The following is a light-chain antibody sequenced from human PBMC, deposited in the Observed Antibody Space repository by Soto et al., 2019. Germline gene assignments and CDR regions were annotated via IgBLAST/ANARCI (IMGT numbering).Light chain of an antibody. Sequence: EIVMTQSPATLSVSPGETVTLSCRASQSVTSRYLAWYQQKPGQAPRLLIYGASSRATGIPDRFSGSGSGTDFTLTISRLEPEDFAVYYCQQYGSSPPITFGQGTRLEIK. V-gene: IGKV3-20*01. CDR1: QSVTSRY. CDR2: GAS. CDR3: QQYGSSPPIT. J-gene: IGKJ5*01.